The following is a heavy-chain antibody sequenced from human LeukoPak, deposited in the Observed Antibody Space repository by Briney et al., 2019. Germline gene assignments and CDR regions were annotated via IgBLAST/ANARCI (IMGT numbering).Heavy chain of an antibody. V-gene: IGHV3-66*01. Sequence: GGSLRLSCAASGFTVSINYMSWVRQAPGKGLEWVSVIYSGGSTYYADSVKGRLTISRDNSKSTLYLQMNSLRAEDTAVYYCAKGGSSSCMDVWGKGTTVTVSS. CDR2: IYSGGST. CDR1: GFTVSINY. CDR3: AKGGSSSCMDV. D-gene: IGHD6-13*01. J-gene: IGHJ6*03.